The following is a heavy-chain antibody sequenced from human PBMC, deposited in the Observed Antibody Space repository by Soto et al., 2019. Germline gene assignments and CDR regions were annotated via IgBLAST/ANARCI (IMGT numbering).Heavy chain of an antibody. D-gene: IGHD2-21*02. CDR3: ARDMTVFTVPDFDY. CDR2: IIPISGTA. J-gene: IGHJ4*02. CDR1: GGSSKNYA. V-gene: IGHV1-69*06. Sequence: QVQLVQSGAEVKKPGSSVKVSCKASGGSSKNYAISWVRQAPGQGLEWMGGIIPISGTADYAQKFQGRLTITADKSTNTAYMELSSLRSEDTAVYYCARDMTVFTVPDFDYWGQGTLVTVSS.